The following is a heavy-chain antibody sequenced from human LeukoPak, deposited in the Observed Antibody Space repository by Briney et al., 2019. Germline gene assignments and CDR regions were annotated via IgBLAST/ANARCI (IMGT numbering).Heavy chain of an antibody. CDR2: IRYDGSNK. Sequence: GGSLRLSCAASGFTFSSYGMHWVRQAPGKGLEWVAFIRYDGSNKYYADSVKGRFTISRDNAKNSLYLQMNSLRAEDTAVYYCARYLATSYHYYYYMDVWGKGTTVTVSS. D-gene: IGHD5-12*01. V-gene: IGHV3-30*02. CDR3: ARYLATSYHYYYYMDV. CDR1: GFTFSSYG. J-gene: IGHJ6*03.